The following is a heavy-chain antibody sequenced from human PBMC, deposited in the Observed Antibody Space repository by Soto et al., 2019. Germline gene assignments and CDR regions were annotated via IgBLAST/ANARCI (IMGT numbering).Heavy chain of an antibody. V-gene: IGHV3-74*01. CDR3: ARGPRGLYGNDY. D-gene: IGHD4-4*01. CDR2: INMDGSST. CDR1: GFTFSSDW. Sequence: GGSLRLSCAASGFTFSSDWMHWVRQAAGKGLVWASRINMDGSSTNYADSVKGRFTISRDNAKNTLYLQMNSLRADDTAVYYCARGPRGLYGNDYWGQGALVTVSS. J-gene: IGHJ4*02.